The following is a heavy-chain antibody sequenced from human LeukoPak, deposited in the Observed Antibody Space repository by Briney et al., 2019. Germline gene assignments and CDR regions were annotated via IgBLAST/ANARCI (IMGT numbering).Heavy chain of an antibody. CDR1: GGSISSYY. Sequence: SETLSLTCTVAGGSISSYYWSWIRQPPGKGLEWIGYIYYSGSTDYNPSLKSRVTISVDTSKNQFSLKLSSVTAADTAVYYCARDCTTAGSGMDVWGQGTTVTVSS. D-gene: IGHD2-8*01. CDR2: IYYSGST. J-gene: IGHJ6*02. CDR3: ARDCTTAGSGMDV. V-gene: IGHV4-59*01.